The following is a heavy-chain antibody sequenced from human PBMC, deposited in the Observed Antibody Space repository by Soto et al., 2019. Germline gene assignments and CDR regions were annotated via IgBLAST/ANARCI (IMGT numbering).Heavy chain of an antibody. CDR1: VGTFSSYS. J-gene: IGHJ4*02. D-gene: IGHD2-15*01. CDR3: ASPMNCSGGSCYFSYFDY. V-gene: IGHV1-69*02. CDR2: IIPILGLA. Sequence: QVQLVQSGAEVKKPGSSVKVSCKASVGTFSSYSISWVRQAPGQGLEWMGRIIPILGLANYAQKFQGRVTITADKSTSTVYMDLSSLRSEDTAVYYCASPMNCSGGSCYFSYFDYWGQGTLVTVSS.